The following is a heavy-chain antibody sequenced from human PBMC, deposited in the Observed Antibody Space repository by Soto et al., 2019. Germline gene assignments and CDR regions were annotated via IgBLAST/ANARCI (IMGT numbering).Heavy chain of an antibody. CDR1: GFTLNNYW. CDR3: ARDRIAGSGSCDN. D-gene: IGHD3-10*01. CDR2: IKTDGSSP. J-gene: IGHJ4*02. Sequence: GGSLRLSCAASGFTLNNYWMHWVRQAPGKGLVWVSRIKTDGSSPNYADSVEGRFTISSDNAKNTLYLQMNSLRVEDTAVYYCARDRIAGSGSCDNWGQGTLVTVSS. V-gene: IGHV3-74*01.